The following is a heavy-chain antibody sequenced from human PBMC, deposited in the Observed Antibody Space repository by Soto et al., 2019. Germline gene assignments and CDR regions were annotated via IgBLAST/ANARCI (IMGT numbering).Heavy chain of an antibody. V-gene: IGHV3-23*01. J-gene: IGHJ4*02. CDR1: GFSFDNYG. D-gene: IGHD3-16*01. CDR3: AQLGLMTFSHKHYFNH. Sequence: EVQLLESGGDLVQPGGSLRLSCVGSGFSFDNYGMSWVRQAPGKGLEWVSAIKSDGSSIYYAASVKDRFTISRDNSKNTLYLQLNSLRAEDTAVYYCAQLGLMTFSHKHYFNHWGRGTLVTVSS. CDR2: IKSDGSSI.